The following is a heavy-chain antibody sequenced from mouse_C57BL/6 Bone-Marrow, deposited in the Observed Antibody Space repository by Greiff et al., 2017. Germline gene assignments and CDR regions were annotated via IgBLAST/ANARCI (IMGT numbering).Heavy chain of an antibody. CDR1: GYTFTDYY. D-gene: IGHD1-1*01. CDR2: IYPGSGYT. J-gene: IGHJ2*01. V-gene: IGHV1-76*01. CDR3: ARDCYGSSYVLFDY. Sequence: QVQLQQSGAELVRPGASVKLSCKASGYTFTDYYINWVKQRPGQGLEWIARIYPGSGYTYYNEKFKGKATLTAEKSSSTAYMQLSSLTSEDSAVYFCARDCYGSSYVLFDYWGQGTTLTVSS.